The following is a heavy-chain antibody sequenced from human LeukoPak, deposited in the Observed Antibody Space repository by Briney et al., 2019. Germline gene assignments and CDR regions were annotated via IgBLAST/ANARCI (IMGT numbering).Heavy chain of an antibody. Sequence: PSETLSLTCTVSGGSISSSTYYWGWIRQLPGKGLEWIGSIYYSGSTYYNPSLKSRVTISVDTSKNQFSLKLSSVTAADTAVYYCARVVPAAMSQYYYYYYMDVWGKGTTVTVSS. J-gene: IGHJ6*03. CDR2: IYYSGST. CDR1: GGSISSSTYY. CDR3: ARVVPAAMSQYYYYYYMDV. V-gene: IGHV4-39*07. D-gene: IGHD2-2*01.